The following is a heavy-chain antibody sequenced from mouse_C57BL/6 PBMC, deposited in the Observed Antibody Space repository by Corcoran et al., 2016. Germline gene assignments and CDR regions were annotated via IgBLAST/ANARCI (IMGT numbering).Heavy chain of an antibody. CDR3: ASTAQATYDYAMDY. Sequence: QIQLVQSGPELKKPGETVKISCKASGYTFTTYGMSWVKQAPGKGLKWMGWINTYSGVPTYADDFKGRFAFSLETSASTAYLQINNLKNEDTATYFCASTAQATYDYAMDYWGQGTSVTVSS. CDR1: GYTFTTYG. D-gene: IGHD3-2*02. CDR2: INTYSGVP. V-gene: IGHV9-3*01. J-gene: IGHJ4*01.